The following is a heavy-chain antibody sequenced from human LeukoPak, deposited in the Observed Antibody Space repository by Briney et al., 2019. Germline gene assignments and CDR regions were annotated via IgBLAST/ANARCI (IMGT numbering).Heavy chain of an antibody. V-gene: IGHV3-74*01. Sequence: GGSLRLSCAASGFTFSNYWMHWVRQAPGKGLMWVSRIKSDGSSTIYADSVKGRFTISRDNAKSTLYLQMNSLRAEDTAVYYCAGSYSFNWFDPWGQGTPVTVSS. CDR3: AGSYSFNWFDP. CDR2: IKSDGSST. J-gene: IGHJ5*02. D-gene: IGHD3-16*02. CDR1: GFTFSNYW.